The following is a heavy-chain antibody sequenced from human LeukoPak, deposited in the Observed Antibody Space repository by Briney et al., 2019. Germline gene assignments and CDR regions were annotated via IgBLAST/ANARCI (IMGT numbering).Heavy chain of an antibody. Sequence: AESLRSFCKGSGYSFTSYWIGWVRQMPGKGLEWMGIIYPGDSDTRYSPSFQGQVTISADKSISTAYLQWSSLKASDTAMYSCARMVSIAAGGLDYWGQGTLVTVSS. D-gene: IGHD6-13*01. CDR1: GYSFTSYW. J-gene: IGHJ4*02. CDR2: IYPGDSDT. V-gene: IGHV5-51*01. CDR3: ARMVSIAAGGLDY.